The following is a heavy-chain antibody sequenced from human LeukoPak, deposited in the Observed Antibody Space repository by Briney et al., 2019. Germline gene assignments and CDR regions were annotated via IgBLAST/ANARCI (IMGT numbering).Heavy chain of an antibody. CDR2: IYYSGST. D-gene: IGHD4-11*01. CDR3: ARSGNYRQYSYYIDV. V-gene: IGHV4-39*07. CDR1: GGSISSSSYY. Sequence: SETLSLTCTVSGGSISSSSYYWGWIRQPPGKGLEWIGSIYYSGSTYYNPSLKSRVTISVDTSKNQFSLKLSSVTAADTAVYYCARSGNYRQYSYYIDVWGKGTTVIVSS. J-gene: IGHJ6*03.